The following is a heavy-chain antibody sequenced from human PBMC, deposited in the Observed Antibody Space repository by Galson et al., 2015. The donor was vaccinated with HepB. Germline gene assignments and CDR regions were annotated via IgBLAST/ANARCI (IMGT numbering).Heavy chain of an antibody. J-gene: IGHJ2*01. D-gene: IGHD3-22*01. Sequence: SVKVSCKASGYTFTSYAMNWVRQAPGQGLEWMGWINTNTGNPTYAQGFTGRFVFSLDTPVSTAYLQISSLKAEDTAVYYCARDPRGYYYDSSGYYYILGYFDLWGRGTLVTVSS. V-gene: IGHV7-4-1*02. CDR3: ARDPRGYYYDSSGYYYILGYFDL. CDR2: INTNTGNP. CDR1: GYTFTSYA.